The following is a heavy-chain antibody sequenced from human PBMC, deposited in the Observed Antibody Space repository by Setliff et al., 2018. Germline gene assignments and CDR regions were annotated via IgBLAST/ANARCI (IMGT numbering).Heavy chain of an antibody. Sequence: PGGSLRLSCAASGFTFSTYRMHWVRQAPGKGLEWVAVILDDGVKKYHADSVKGRFTIPRDNSKNTLYLQMNSLRPEDTAVYYCARTCSGSGCYAGLESWGQGALVTVSS. V-gene: IGHV3-30*03. CDR2: ILDDGVKK. CDR1: GFTFSTYR. D-gene: IGHD2-15*01. CDR3: ARTCSGSGCYAGLES. J-gene: IGHJ4*02.